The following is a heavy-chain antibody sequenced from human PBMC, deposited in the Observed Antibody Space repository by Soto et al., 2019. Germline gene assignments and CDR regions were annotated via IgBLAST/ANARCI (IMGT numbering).Heavy chain of an antibody. J-gene: IGHJ5*02. CDR1: GYTFTSYA. Sequence: ASVKVSCKASGYTFTSYAMHWVRQAPGQRLEWMGWINAGNGNTKYSQKFQGRVTITRDTSASTAYMELSSLRSEDTAVYYCARSEYSSGWVGRFDPWGQGTLVTVSS. V-gene: IGHV1-3*01. D-gene: IGHD6-19*01. CDR2: INAGNGNT. CDR3: ARSEYSSGWVGRFDP.